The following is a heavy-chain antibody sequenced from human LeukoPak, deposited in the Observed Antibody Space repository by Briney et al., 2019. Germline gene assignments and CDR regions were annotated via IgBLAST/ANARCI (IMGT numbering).Heavy chain of an antibody. CDR3: AELGITMIGGV. V-gene: IGHV3-23*01. CDR2: ISGSGYDI. Sequence: GGSLRLSCAASGFTFSSYAMSWVRQAPGKGLEWVSSISGSGYDIFYADSVKGRFTISRDNSKNTLYLQMNSLRAEDTAVYYCAELGITMIGGVWGKGTTVTISS. CDR1: GFTFSSYA. J-gene: IGHJ6*04. D-gene: IGHD3-10*02.